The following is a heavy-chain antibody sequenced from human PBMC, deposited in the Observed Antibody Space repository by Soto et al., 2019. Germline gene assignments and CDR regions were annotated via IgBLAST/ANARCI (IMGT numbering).Heavy chain of an antibody. D-gene: IGHD6-19*01. CDR1: GFTFSNYY. Sequence: GGSLRLSCGASGFTFSNYYMSWIRQAPGKGLEWVSYISSTGRTIYYADSVKGRFTVSRDDAQNSLSLKLNSLRVEDTAVYYCARSYSSGWEFDYWGQGTQVTVSS. J-gene: IGHJ4*02. CDR2: ISSTGRTI. CDR3: ARSYSSGWEFDY. V-gene: IGHV3-11*01.